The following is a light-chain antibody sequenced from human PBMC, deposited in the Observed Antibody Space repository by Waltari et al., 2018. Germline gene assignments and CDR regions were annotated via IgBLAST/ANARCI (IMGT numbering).Light chain of an antibody. CDR2: DVS. CDR1: QTLLHSDGNTF. V-gene: IGKV2-29*02. J-gene: IGKJ4*01. Sequence: VMTQTPRTLSVTPGQPASISYTSRQTLLHSDGNTFLFWYMQKPGQSPHLLIYDVSSRFSGVPDRFSGSGSGTDFTLKISRVEAEDTGVYYCMQGVHLPLTFGGGTKVEI. CDR3: MQGVHLPLT.